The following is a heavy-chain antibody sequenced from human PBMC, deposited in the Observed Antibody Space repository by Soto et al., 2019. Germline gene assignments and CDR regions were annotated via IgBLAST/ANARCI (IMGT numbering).Heavy chain of an antibody. CDR3: AKAEYYDYIWGSYRYRYYFDY. J-gene: IGHJ4*02. Sequence: GGSLRLSCAASGFTFSSYAMSWVRQAPGKGLEWVSAITGSGGNTYYADSVKGRITISRDNSKNTLYLQMNSLRAEDTAVYYCAKAEYYDYIWGSYRYRYYFDYWGQGTLVTVSS. CDR2: ITGSGGNT. CDR1: GFTFSSYA. V-gene: IGHV3-23*01. D-gene: IGHD3-16*02.